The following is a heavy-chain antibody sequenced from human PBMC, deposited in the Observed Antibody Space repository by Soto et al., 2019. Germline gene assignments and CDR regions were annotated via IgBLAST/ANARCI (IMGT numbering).Heavy chain of an antibody. CDR3: ARHNHYGSGSDYTLAHYYYYGMDV. CDR1: GYSFTSYW. V-gene: IGHV5-51*01. CDR2: IYPGDSDT. Sequence: GESLKISCKGSGYSFTSYWIGWVRQMPGKGLEWMGIIYPGDSDTRYSPSFQGQVTISADKSISTAYLQWSSLKASDTAMYYCARHNHYGSGSDYTLAHYYYYGMDVWGQGTTVTVSS. D-gene: IGHD3-10*01. J-gene: IGHJ6*02.